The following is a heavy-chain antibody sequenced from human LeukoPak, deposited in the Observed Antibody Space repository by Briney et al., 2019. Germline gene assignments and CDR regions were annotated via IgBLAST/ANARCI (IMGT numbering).Heavy chain of an antibody. V-gene: IGHV3-30*18. CDR1: GFTFSSYG. D-gene: IGHD4-11*01. CDR2: ISYDGSNK. J-gene: IGHJ6*02. CDR3: AKDPRYSKPAVKRYYGMDV. Sequence: GRSLRLSCAASGFTFSSYGMHWVRQAPGKGLGWVAVISYDGSNKYYADSVKGRFTISRDNSKNTLYLQMNSLRAEDTAVYYCAKDPRYSKPAVKRYYGMDVWGQGTTVTVSS.